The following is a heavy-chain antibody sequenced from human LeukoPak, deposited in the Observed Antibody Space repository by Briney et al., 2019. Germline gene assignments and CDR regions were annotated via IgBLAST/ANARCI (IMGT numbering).Heavy chain of an antibody. CDR1: RFTFSSSA. Sequence: GGSLRLSCAASRFTFSSSAMSWVRQAPGKGLEWVSAISNNGGYTYYADSVQGRLTISRDNSKSTLCLQMNSLRAEDTAVYYCAKQLGYCSDGSCYFPYWGQGTLVTVSS. V-gene: IGHV3-23*01. CDR2: ISNNGGYT. CDR3: AKQLGYCSDGSCYFPY. D-gene: IGHD2-15*01. J-gene: IGHJ4*02.